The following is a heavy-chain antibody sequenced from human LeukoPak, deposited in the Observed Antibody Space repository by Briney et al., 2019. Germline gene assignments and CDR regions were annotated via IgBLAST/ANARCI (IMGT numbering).Heavy chain of an antibody. J-gene: IGHJ5*02. CDR1: GFTFSSYG. V-gene: IGHV3-30*03. CDR3: AGEITRGFDP. CDR2: ISYDGSNK. D-gene: IGHD3-10*01. Sequence: GRSLRLSCAASGFTFSSYGMHWVRQAPGKGLEWVAVISYDGSNKYYADSVKGRFTISRDNSKNTLYLQMNSLRAEDTAVYYCAGEITRGFDPWGQGTLVTVSS.